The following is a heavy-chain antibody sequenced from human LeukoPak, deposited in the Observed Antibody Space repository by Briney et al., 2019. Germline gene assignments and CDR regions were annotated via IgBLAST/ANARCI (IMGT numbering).Heavy chain of an antibody. CDR2: ISSSSSYI. CDR3: AREDYYDSSGYYSRLIVMDV. V-gene: IGHV3-21*01. Sequence: PGGSLRLSCAASGFTFSSYSMNWVRQAPGKGLEWVSSISSSSSYIYYADSVKGRFTISRDNAKNSLCLQMNSLRAEDTAVYYCAREDYYDSSGYYSRLIVMDVWGKGTTVTISS. CDR1: GFTFSSYS. D-gene: IGHD3-22*01. J-gene: IGHJ6*03.